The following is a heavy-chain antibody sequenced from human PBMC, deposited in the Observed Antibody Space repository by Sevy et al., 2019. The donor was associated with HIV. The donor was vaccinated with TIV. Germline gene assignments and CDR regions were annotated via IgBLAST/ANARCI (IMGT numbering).Heavy chain of an antibody. D-gene: IGHD1-7*01. V-gene: IGHV3-15*01. CDR3: AAGTGTSDFDY. J-gene: IGHJ4*02. Sequence: GGSLRLSCAASGFTFSEAWMCWVRQAPGKGLEWVGRIKSKTDAATRDFAAPVRGRFSISRDDSANTVYLVMNNLKPEDTGVYYCAAGTGTSDFDYWGQGTLVTVSS. CDR1: GFTFSEAW. CDR2: IKSKTDAATR.